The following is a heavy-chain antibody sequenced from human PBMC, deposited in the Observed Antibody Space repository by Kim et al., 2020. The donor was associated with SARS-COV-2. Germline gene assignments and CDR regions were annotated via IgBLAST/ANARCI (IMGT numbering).Heavy chain of an antibody. V-gene: IGHV3-30*18. J-gene: IGHJ3*02. Sequence: GGSLRLSCAASGFTFSSYGMHGVRQAPGKGLEWVAVISYDGSNKYYADSVKGRFTISRDNSKNTLYLQMNSLRAEDTAVYYCAKGRIAVAGPDALDIWGQGPMITVSS. CDR1: GFTFSSYG. CDR2: ISYDGSNK. CDR3: AKGRIAVAGPDALDI. D-gene: IGHD6-19*01.